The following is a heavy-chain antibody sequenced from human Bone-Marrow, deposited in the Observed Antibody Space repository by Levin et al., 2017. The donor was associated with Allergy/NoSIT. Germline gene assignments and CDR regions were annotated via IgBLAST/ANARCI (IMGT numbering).Heavy chain of an antibody. CDR1: GFTFSSYG. D-gene: IGHD4-17*01. J-gene: IGHJ6*02. V-gene: IGHV3-30*18. Sequence: GESLKISCAASGFTFSSYGMHWVRQAPGKGLEWVAVISYDGSNKYYADSVKGRFTISRDNSKNTLYLQMNSLRAEDTAVYYCAKDYGDYEGDYYYYYGMDVWGQGTTVTVSS. CDR2: ISYDGSNK. CDR3: AKDYGDYEGDYYYYYGMDV.